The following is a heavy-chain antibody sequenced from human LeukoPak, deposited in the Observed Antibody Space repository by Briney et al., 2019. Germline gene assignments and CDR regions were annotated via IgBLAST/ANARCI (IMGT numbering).Heavy chain of an antibody. Sequence: PGRSLRLSCAASGFTFSSYGTHWVRQAPGKGLEWVAVISNDGYSQYYAHSVKGRFTVSRDNSKNTLYLQMNNLKTDDTAVYYCAKPCQGGGVCFLILEWGQGTLLTVSS. CDR2: ISNDGYSQ. CDR3: AKPCQGGGVCFLILE. J-gene: IGHJ4*02. V-gene: IGHV3-30*18. CDR1: GFTFSSYG. D-gene: IGHD2-8*02.